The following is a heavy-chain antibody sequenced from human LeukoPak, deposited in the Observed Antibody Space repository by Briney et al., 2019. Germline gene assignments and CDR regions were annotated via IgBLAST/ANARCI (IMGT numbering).Heavy chain of an antibody. V-gene: IGHV3-7*01. D-gene: IGHD3-22*01. CDR2: IKQDGSEK. CDR1: GFTFSSYG. Sequence: GGSLRLSCAASGFTFSSYGMHWVRQAPGKGLEWVANIKQDGSEKYYGESVKGRFSISRDNAKNSLQLQMNSLRAEDTAVYYCARDLSGYSGKVYYFYYIDVWGKGTTVTVSS. CDR3: ARDLSGYSGKVYYFYYIDV. J-gene: IGHJ6*03.